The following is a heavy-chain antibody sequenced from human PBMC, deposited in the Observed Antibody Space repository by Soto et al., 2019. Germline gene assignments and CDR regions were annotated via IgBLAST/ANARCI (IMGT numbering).Heavy chain of an antibody. J-gene: IGHJ3*02. Sequence: QVQLQQWGAGLLKPSETLSLTCAVYGGSFSGYYWSWIRQPPGKGLEWIGEINHSGSTNYNPSLKRRVTIAVDTSKNQFSLKLSSVTAADTAVYYCARGPKYYDYVWGSYRHDAFDIWGQGAMVTVSS. CDR2: INHSGST. D-gene: IGHD3-16*02. CDR3: ARGPKYYDYVWGSYRHDAFDI. V-gene: IGHV4-34*01. CDR1: GGSFSGYY.